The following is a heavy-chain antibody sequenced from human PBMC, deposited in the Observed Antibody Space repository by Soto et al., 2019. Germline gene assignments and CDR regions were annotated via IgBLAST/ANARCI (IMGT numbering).Heavy chain of an antibody. V-gene: IGHV3-49*04. J-gene: IGHJ4*02. CDR3: SGAESPDTACYSHY. CDR2: IRNHSYQETT. CDR1: GCPFDDCA. Sequence: SRRRSGTRSGCPFDDCAINWGRQVPGKGKAWADLIRNHSYQETTGYAAAVKGRFTTSRVTSHGIAYLQMNSLNIGDSAVYYCSGAESPDTACYSHYWGPRTPITASS. D-gene: IGHD2-15*01.